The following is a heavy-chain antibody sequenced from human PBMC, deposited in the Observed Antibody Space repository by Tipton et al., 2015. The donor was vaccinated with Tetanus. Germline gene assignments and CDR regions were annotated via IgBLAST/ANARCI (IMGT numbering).Heavy chain of an antibody. Sequence: TLSLTCTVSGGSVRSGSYSWNWIRQPPGKGLEWLAYVSYSGRTNSNYSLKSRITVSQDTSKNQFSLRLTSVTAAGTAVYYCARGLAEDLNSLDLWGQGTLVTVSS. J-gene: IGHJ5*02. V-gene: IGHV4-61*01. CDR3: ARGLAEDLNSLDL. D-gene: IGHD1-14*01. CDR2: VSYSGRT. CDR1: GGSVRSGSYS.